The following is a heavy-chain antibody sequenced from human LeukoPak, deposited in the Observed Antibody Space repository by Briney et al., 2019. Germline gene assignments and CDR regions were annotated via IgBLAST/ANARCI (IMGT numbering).Heavy chain of an antibody. J-gene: IGHJ6*02. CDR2: ISSSGSTI. V-gene: IGHV3-11*01. D-gene: IGHD3-3*01. CDR1: GFTFSDYY. CDR3: ARDPGANHRITIFGVVSSYYGMDV. Sequence: PGGSLRLSCAASGFTFSDYYMSWIRQAPGKGLEWVSYISSSGSTIYYADSVKGRFTISRDNAKNSLYLQMNSLRAEDTAVYYCARDPGANHRITIFGVVSSYYGMDVWGQGTTVTVSS.